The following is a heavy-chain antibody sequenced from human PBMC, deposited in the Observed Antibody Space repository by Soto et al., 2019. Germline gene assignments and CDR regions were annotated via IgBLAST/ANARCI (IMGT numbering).Heavy chain of an antibody. Sequence: SVQFSCKASGVTFSSYAISWVRQAPGQGLEWMGGIIPIFGTANYAQKFQGRVTITADESTSTAYMELSSLRSEDTAVYYCARGSSSSWYDWFDPWGQGTLVTVSS. CDR2: IIPIFGTA. CDR1: GVTFSSYA. J-gene: IGHJ5*02. V-gene: IGHV1-69*13. CDR3: ARGSSSSWYDWFDP. D-gene: IGHD6-13*01.